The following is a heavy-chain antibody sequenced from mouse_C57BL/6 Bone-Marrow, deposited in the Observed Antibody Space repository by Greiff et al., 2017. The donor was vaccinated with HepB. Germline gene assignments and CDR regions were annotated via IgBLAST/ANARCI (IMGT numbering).Heavy chain of an antibody. D-gene: IGHD1-1*01. CDR2: IYPGSGNT. V-gene: IGHV1-66*01. CDR3: ARSPITTDWYFDV. CDR1: GYSFTSYY. Sequence: VQLVESGPELVKPGASVKISCKASGYSFTSYYIHWVKQRPGQGLEWIGWIYPGSGNTKYNEKFKGKATLTADTSSSTAYMQLSSLTSEDSAVYYCARSPITTDWYFDVWGTGTTVTVSS. J-gene: IGHJ1*03.